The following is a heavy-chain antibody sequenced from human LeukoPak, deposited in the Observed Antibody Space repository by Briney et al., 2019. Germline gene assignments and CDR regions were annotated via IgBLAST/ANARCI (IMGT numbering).Heavy chain of an antibody. CDR2: IYNGGST. V-gene: IGHV4-59*12. Sequence: SETLSLTCTVSGGSISTYYWSWIRQPPGKGLEWIGYIYNGGSTNYNPSLKSRVTISVDTSKNQFSLKLSSVTAADTAVYYCARLALISSSWYVKPVNDYWGQGTLVTVSS. J-gene: IGHJ4*02. CDR1: GGSISTYY. D-gene: IGHD6-13*01. CDR3: ARLALISSSWYVKPVNDY.